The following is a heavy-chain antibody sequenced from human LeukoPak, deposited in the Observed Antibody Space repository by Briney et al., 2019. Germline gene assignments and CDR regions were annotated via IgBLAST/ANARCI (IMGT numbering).Heavy chain of an antibody. CDR3: ARHVEIAVAGPIDY. Sequence: SETLSLTCTVSGGSISSSRDYWGWIRQPPGKGVEWIGSIYYSGSTYDNPDLKSQVTISVDPSKNQFSLKLSSVTAADTAVYYCARHVEIAVAGPIDYWGQGTLVTVSS. J-gene: IGHJ4*02. V-gene: IGHV4-39*01. D-gene: IGHD6-19*01. CDR2: IYYSGST. CDR1: GGSISSSRDY.